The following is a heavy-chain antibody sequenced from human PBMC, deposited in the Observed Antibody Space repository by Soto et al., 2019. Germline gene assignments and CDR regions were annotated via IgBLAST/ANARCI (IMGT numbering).Heavy chain of an antibody. D-gene: IGHD6-13*01. CDR2: ISVYSGDT. Sequence: ASVKVSCKASGYIFNSHGISWVRQAPAQGLEWMGWISVYSGDTNYAQNLQGGVTMTTDTSTSTAYMELRSLGSDDTAVYFCARATDRGIATTGPWFDPWGQGTLVTVSS. J-gene: IGHJ5*02. CDR3: ARATDRGIATTGPWFDP. V-gene: IGHV1-18*04. CDR1: GYIFNSHG.